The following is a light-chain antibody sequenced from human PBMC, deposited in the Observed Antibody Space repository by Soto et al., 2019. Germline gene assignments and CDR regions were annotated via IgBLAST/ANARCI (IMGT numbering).Light chain of an antibody. V-gene: IGLV2-14*01. J-gene: IGLJ3*02. Sequence: QSALTQPPSVSGSPGQSITISCTGTSSDVGNYRYVSWYQQQPGKAPKLMIYEVSYRPLGVSNRFSGSKSGNTASLTISGLQAEDEADYYCTSFTTSDTWVFGGGTKLTVL. CDR1: SSDVGNYRY. CDR3: TSFTTSDTWV. CDR2: EVS.